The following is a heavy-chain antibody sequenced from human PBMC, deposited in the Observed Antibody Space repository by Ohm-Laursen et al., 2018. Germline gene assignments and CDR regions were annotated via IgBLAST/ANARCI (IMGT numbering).Heavy chain of an antibody. J-gene: IGHJ4*02. CDR2: MSPDSGDT. Sequence: ASVKVSCKTSGYTFTSYDINWVRQATGQGLEWMGCMSPDSGDTRYAQRFQGRLTMTGNTSITTAYMELSSLRSEDTAVYYCARGRDGLLWGQGTLVTVSS. D-gene: IGHD5-24*01. CDR3: ARGRDGLL. CDR1: GYTFTSYD. V-gene: IGHV1-8*01.